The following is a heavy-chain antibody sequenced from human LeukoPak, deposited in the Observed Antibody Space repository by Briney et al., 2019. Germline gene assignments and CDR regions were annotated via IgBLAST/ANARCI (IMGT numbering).Heavy chain of an antibody. D-gene: IGHD5-12*01. CDR2: IYTSGST. V-gene: IGHV4-4*07. CDR3: ASVGGYAFKD. CDR1: GGAISSYH. J-gene: IGHJ4*02. Sequence: SETLSLTCTVSGGAISSYHWSWIRQPAGKGLEWIGRIYTSGSTNYNPSLKSRVTMSVDTSKNQFSLRLSSVTAADTAVYYCASVGGYAFKDWGQGILVTVSS.